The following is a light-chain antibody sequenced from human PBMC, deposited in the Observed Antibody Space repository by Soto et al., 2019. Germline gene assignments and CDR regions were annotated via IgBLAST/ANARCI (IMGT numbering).Light chain of an antibody. CDR1: QTISNY. J-gene: IGKJ1*01. Sequence: DIQMTQSPSTLSASVGDRVTITCRASQTISNYLTLYQQRPGKAPKLLIYRSSILQNGVPSRFSGSGSGTEFTLTISSLQPDDFATYYCQQYYIYATFGQGTRVEI. CDR3: QQYYIYAT. CDR2: RSS. V-gene: IGKV1-5*03.